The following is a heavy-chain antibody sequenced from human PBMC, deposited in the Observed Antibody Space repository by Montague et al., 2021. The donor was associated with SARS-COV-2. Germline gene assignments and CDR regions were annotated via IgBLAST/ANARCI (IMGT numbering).Heavy chain of an antibody. CDR3: ASHKGGEGLVRRGGFDF. J-gene: IGHJ3*01. Sequence: SETLSLTCTVSGGSISSYYWSWIRQPPGKGLEWIGYIYYSGSTNYNPSLKSRVTISVDTSKNQFSLKLSFVTAADTAGYYCASHKGGEGLVRRGGFDFWGQGTMVTVSS. CDR1: GGSISSYY. CDR2: IYYSGST. V-gene: IGHV4-59*08. D-gene: IGHD6-19*01.